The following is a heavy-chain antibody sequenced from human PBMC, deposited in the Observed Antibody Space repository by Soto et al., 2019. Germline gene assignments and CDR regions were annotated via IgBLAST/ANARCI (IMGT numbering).Heavy chain of an antibody. V-gene: IGHV4-30-2*01. CDR1: GGSISSGGYS. CDR3: ARDGYSYGLGYYYGMDV. Sequence: QLQLQESGSGLVKPSQTLSLTCAVSGGSISSGGYSWSWIRQPPGKGLEWIGYIYHSGSTYYNPSLKCEATITVDRSQNQFSLKLSSVTAADTAVYYCARDGYSYGLGYYYGMDVWGQGTTVTVSS. CDR2: IYHSGST. D-gene: IGHD5-18*01. J-gene: IGHJ6*02.